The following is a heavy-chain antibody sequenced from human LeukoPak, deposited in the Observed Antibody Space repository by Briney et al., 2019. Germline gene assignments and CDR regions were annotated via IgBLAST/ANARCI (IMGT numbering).Heavy chain of an antibody. CDR1: GYTFHSYG. V-gene: IGHV1-18*01. J-gene: IGHJ4*02. D-gene: IGHD7-27*01. Sequence: ASVKVSCKTSGYTFHSYGVGWVRQAPGQGLEWMGWISGNNGKTYYAQKIQGRVTLTTDTSTSTAYMDLRSLRSDDTAVYYCARSAPTATGDFGEWGQGTLVTVSS. CDR2: ISGNNGKT. CDR3: ARSAPTATGDFGE.